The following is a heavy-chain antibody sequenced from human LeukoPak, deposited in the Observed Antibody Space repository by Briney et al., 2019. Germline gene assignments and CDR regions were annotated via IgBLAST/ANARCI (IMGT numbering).Heavy chain of an antibody. CDR2: IYYSGST. CDR3: AKAKYSSSPAFDY. J-gene: IGHJ4*02. CDR1: GGSISSYY. D-gene: IGHD6-6*01. V-gene: IGHV4-59*08. Sequence: SETLSLTCTVSGGSISSYYWNWVRQPPGQGLEWIGYIYYSGSTNYNPSLKSRVTISVDTSKNQFSLKLSSMTAADTAVYYCAKAKYSSSPAFDYWGQGTLVTVSS.